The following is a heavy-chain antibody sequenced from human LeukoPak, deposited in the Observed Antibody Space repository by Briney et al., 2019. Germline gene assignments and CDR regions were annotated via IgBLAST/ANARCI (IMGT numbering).Heavy chain of an antibody. V-gene: IGHV4-59*01. CDR2: IYYSGGT. CDR1: GGSISSYY. D-gene: IGHD2-15*01. Sequence: PSETLSPTCTVSGGSISSYYWSWIRQPPGKGLEWIGYIYYSGGTNYNPSLKSRVTISVDTSKNQFSLKLSSVTAADTAVYYCARGYCSGGSCLENRFDPWGQGTLVTVSS. J-gene: IGHJ5*02. CDR3: ARGYCSGGSCLENRFDP.